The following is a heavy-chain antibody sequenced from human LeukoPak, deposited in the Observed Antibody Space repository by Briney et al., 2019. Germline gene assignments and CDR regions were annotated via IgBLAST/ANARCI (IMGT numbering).Heavy chain of an antibody. Sequence: GESLKISCKGSGYSFTSYWIGWVRQMPGKGLEWMGIIYPGDSDTRYSPSFQGQVTISADKSISTAYLQWSSLKASDTAMYYCARLYHDSSGYFPWPPDYWGQGTLVTVSS. D-gene: IGHD3-22*01. CDR3: ARLYHDSSGYFPWPPDY. V-gene: IGHV5-51*01. CDR1: GYSFTSYW. CDR2: IYPGDSDT. J-gene: IGHJ4*02.